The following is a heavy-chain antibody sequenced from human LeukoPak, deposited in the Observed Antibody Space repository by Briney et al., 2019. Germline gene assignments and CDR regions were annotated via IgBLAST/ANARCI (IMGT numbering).Heavy chain of an antibody. Sequence: SETLSLTCAVYGGSFNDYYWNWIRQPPGKGLEWIGEINLRGSTTYNPSLKSRVTISLDESKNQFSLKLSSVTAADTAVYYCARLYGSGSSLYFDYWGQGTLVTVSS. D-gene: IGHD3-10*01. CDR2: INLRGST. CDR3: ARLYGSGSSLYFDY. V-gene: IGHV4-34*01. CDR1: GGSFNDYY. J-gene: IGHJ4*02.